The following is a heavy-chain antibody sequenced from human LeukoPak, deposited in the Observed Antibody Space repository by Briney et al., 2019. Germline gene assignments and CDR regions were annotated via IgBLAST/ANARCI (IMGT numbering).Heavy chain of an antibody. CDR2: IYHSGST. CDR3: ARDSGYSCGPRYYFDY. D-gene: IGHD5-18*01. J-gene: IGHJ4*02. CDR1: GYSISSGYY. Sequence: SETLSLTCAVSGYSISSGYYWGWIRQPPGKGLEWIGSIYHSGSTYYNPSLKSRVTISVDTSKNQFSLKLSSVTAADTAVYYCARDSGYSCGPRYYFDYWGQGTLVTVSS. V-gene: IGHV4-38-2*02.